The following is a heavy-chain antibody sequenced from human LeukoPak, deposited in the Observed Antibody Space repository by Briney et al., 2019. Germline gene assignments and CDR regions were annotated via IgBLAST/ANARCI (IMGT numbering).Heavy chain of an antibody. J-gene: IGHJ4*02. V-gene: IGHV3-48*01. CDR1: GFTFSSFG. CDR3: AKATGTLGN. D-gene: IGHD1-1*01. Sequence: GGSLRLSCAASGFTFSSFGMNWVRQAPGKGLEWVSYISSSSSTIYHADSVKGRFTISRDNAKNTLYLQMNSLTAEDTAIYYCAKATGTLGNWGQGTLVTVSS. CDR2: ISSSSSTI.